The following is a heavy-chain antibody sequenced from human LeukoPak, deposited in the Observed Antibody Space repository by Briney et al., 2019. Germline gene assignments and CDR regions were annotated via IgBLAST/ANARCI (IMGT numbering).Heavy chain of an antibody. Sequence: SVKVSCTASGDTFSSYGITWVRQAPGQGLEWVGVIIPIFGTPNYAQKFQGRVTITADESTRTAYMELSRLTSEDTAIYYCTSRGDYWGQGTLVTVSS. CDR1: GDTFSSYG. J-gene: IGHJ4*02. V-gene: IGHV1-69*13. CDR2: IIPIFGTP. CDR3: TSRGDY. D-gene: IGHD3-10*01.